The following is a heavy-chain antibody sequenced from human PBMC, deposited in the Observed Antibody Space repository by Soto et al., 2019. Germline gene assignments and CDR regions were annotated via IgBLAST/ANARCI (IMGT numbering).Heavy chain of an antibody. D-gene: IGHD1-20*01. V-gene: IGHV1-46*03. Sequence: ASVKVSCKASGYTFTNYYMHWVRQAPGQGLEWMGMIHPRGGRTTFPQKFQGRVTMTTDTSTSTVYMELSSLRSEDTAVYYCARDRYPDERFDYWGQGTLVTVSS. CDR3: ARDRYPDERFDY. CDR2: IHPRGGRT. CDR1: GYTFTNYY. J-gene: IGHJ4*02.